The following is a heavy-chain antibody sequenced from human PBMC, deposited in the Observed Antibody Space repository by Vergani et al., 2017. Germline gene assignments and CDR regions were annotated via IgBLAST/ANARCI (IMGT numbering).Heavy chain of an antibody. CDR1: GYTFTGYY. CDR3: ARAPGDWTQGGYYYYMDV. CDR2: IIPIFGTA. Sequence: QVQLVQSGAEVKKPGASVKVSCKASGYTFTGYYMHWVRQAPGQGLEWMGGIIPIFGTANYAQKFQGRVTITADESTSTAYMELSSLRSEDTAVYYCARAPGDWTQGGYYYYMDVWGKGTTVTVSS. J-gene: IGHJ6*03. D-gene: IGHD3/OR15-3a*01. V-gene: IGHV1-69*01.